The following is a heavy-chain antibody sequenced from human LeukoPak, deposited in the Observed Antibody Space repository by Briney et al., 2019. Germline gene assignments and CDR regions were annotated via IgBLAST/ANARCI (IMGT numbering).Heavy chain of an antibody. CDR2: IKQDGSEK. V-gene: IGHV3-7*01. CDR3: ARGVTGILYYYYYYMDV. J-gene: IGHJ6*03. Sequence: PGGSLRLSCAASGFTFSSYWMSWVRQAPGKGLEWVANIKQDGSEKYYVDSVKGRFTISRDNAKNSLYLQMNSLRAEDTAVYYCARGVTGILYYYYYYMDVWGKGTTVTVSS. D-gene: IGHD1-14*01. CDR1: GFTFSSYW.